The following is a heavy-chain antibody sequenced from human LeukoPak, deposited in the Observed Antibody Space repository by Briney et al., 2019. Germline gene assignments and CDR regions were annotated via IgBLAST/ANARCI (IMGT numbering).Heavy chain of an antibody. CDR2: IYNRGNT. Sequence: PSETLSLTCTVSGASISSSNYYWGWIRQPPGKGLEWIGSIYNRGNTYYNPSLRTRVTISIDTSKNQFSLKLSSVTAADTAVYYCASSQYPIAAADNWFDPWGQGTLVTVSS. D-gene: IGHD6-25*01. CDR1: GASISSSNYY. V-gene: IGHV4-39*01. CDR3: ASSQYPIAAADNWFDP. J-gene: IGHJ5*02.